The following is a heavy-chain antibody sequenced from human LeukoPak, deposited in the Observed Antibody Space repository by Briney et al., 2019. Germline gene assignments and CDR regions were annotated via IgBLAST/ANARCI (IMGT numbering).Heavy chain of an antibody. CDR1: GGSIYSSSYY. CDR3: ARLGYCSGSRCAPVDY. J-gene: IGHJ4*02. Sequence: PSETLSLTCTVSGGSIYSSSYYWGWVRQPPGKGLEWIGNAYYSGSAYYNPSLKSRVTISVDTSKNQFSLNLSSVTAADTAVYYCARLGYCSGSRCAPVDYWGQGTLVTVSS. D-gene: IGHD2-15*01. CDR2: AYYSGSA. V-gene: IGHV4-39*07.